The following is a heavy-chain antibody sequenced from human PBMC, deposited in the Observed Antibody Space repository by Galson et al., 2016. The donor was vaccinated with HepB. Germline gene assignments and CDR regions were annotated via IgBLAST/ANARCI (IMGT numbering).Heavy chain of an antibody. J-gene: IGHJ3*02. Sequence: QSGAEVKKPGESLKISCKGSGYTFSSHWIGWLRQMPEKGLEWMGVIYPGDSDTRYSPSFKGQVTISVDKSISTAYLQWSSLKASDTAIYYCARQDYDILTGFHSPYNAFDIWGQGTKVTVSS. D-gene: IGHD3-9*01. CDR1: GYTFSSHW. CDR3: ARQDYDILTGFHSPYNAFDI. V-gene: IGHV5-51*01. CDR2: IYPGDSDT.